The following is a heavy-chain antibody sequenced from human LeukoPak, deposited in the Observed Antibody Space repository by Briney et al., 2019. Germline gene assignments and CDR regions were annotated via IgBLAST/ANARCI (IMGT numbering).Heavy chain of an antibody. CDR2: IFYSGST. CDR3: ARQGVGATDF. V-gene: IGHV4-39*01. J-gene: IGHJ4*02. D-gene: IGHD1-26*01. Sequence: SETLSLTCSVSGGSINSYGYYWAWIRQPPGKRPEWIGSIFYSGSTHYNPSLQSRITISADTSKGQFSLKLCSVTAADTAVYYCARQGVGATDFWGQGSLVTVSS. CDR1: GGSINSYGYY.